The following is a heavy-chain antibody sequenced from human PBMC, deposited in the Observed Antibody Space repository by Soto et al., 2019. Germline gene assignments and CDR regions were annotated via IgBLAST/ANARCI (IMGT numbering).Heavy chain of an antibody. CDR1: GGTFSSYA. Sequence: QVQLVQSGAEVKKPGSSVKVSCKASGGTFSSYAIIWVRQAPGQGLEWMGGIIPIFGTANYAQKFQGRVTITADESTRTAYMELSSLRYEDTAVYYCARAEPFGVVDLYYYYGMDVWGQGTTVTVSS. D-gene: IGHD3-3*01. J-gene: IGHJ6*02. CDR2: IIPIFGTA. V-gene: IGHV1-69*01. CDR3: ARAEPFGVVDLYYYYGMDV.